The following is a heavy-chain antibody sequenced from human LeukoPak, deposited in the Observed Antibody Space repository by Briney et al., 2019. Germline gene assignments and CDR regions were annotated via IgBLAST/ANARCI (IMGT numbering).Heavy chain of an antibody. D-gene: IGHD6-19*01. CDR3: ARHRWRSSGWYSNSDY. Sequence: PSETLSLTCTVSGGSISSSSYYWGWIRQPPGKGLEWIGSIYYSGSTYYNPPLKSRVTISVDTSKNQFSLKLSSVTAADTAVYYCARHRWRSSGWYSNSDYWGQGTLVTVSS. V-gene: IGHV4-39*01. J-gene: IGHJ4*02. CDR2: IYYSGST. CDR1: GGSISSSSYY.